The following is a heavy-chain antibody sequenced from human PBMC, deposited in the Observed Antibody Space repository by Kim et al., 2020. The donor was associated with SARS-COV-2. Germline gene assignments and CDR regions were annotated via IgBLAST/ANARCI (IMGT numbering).Heavy chain of an antibody. V-gene: IGHV1-69*13. CDR2: IIPILGTT. D-gene: IGHD6-19*01. CDR3: PGVTIGLAVPGNAYY. Sequence: SVKVSCKASGGTFSSYGITWVRQAPGQGPEWMGGIIPILGTTNYAQKFQGRVTITADESTSTALMTLTSLEPENRPGFYCPGVTIGLAVPGNAYY. CDR1: GGTFSSYG. J-gene: IGHJ6*01.